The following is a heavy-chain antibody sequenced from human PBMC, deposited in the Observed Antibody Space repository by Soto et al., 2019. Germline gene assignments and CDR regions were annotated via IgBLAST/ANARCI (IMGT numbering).Heavy chain of an antibody. V-gene: IGHV1-69*08. CDR1: GGTFSSYT. J-gene: IGHJ5*02. D-gene: IGHD3-16*01. CDR3: AREGLKYGGSFDP. Sequence: QVQLVQSGAEVKKPGSSVKVSCKASGGTFSSYTISWVRQAPGQGLEWMGRIIPILGIANYAQKLQGRVTMPADKSTSTAYIELSSLRSEDTAVYYCAREGLKYGGSFDPWGQGTLVTVSS. CDR2: IIPILGIA.